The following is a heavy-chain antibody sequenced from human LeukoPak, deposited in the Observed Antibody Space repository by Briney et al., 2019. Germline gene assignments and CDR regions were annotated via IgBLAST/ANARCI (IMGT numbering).Heavy chain of an antibody. CDR2: IIPIFGTA. D-gene: IGHD2-2*01. CDR1: GGTFSSYA. V-gene: IGHV1-69*13. J-gene: IGHJ4*02. Sequence: SVKVSCKASGGTFSSYAISWVRQAPGQGLEWMGGIIPIFGTANYAQKFQGRVTITADESTSTAYMELSSLRSEDTAVYYCAVCSSTSCSTGRYLTTDFDYWGQGTLVTVSS. CDR3: AVCSSTSCSTGRYLTTDFDY.